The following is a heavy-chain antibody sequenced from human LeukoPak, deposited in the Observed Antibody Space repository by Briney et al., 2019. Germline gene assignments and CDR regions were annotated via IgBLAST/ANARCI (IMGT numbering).Heavy chain of an antibody. Sequence: QTGGSLRLSCAASGFTFSSYSMNWVRQAPGKGLEWVSYISSSSSTIYYADSVKGRFTISRDNAKNSLYLQMNSLRAEDTAVYYCARDSYATSFAQAFDIWGQGTMVTVSS. V-gene: IGHV3-48*01. CDR1: GFTFSSYS. CDR2: ISSSSSTI. J-gene: IGHJ3*02. D-gene: IGHD2-2*01. CDR3: ARDSYATSFAQAFDI.